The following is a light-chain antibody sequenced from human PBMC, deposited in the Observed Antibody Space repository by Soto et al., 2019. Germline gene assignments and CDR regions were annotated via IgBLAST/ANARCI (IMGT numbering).Light chain of an antibody. J-gene: IGKJ1*01. V-gene: IGKV3-20*01. Sequence: VLTQSPATLSLSPGERATLSCRASDNVMTFVDWYQKKPGQAPRLLIYGASNRATDIPARFSGSGSGTDFTLTISRLEPEDFAVYYCPQYGSSPQAFGQGTKVDI. CDR1: DNVMTF. CDR3: PQYGSSPQA. CDR2: GAS.